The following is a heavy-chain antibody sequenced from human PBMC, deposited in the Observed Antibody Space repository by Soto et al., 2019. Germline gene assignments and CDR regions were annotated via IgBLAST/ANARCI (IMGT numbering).Heavy chain of an antibody. Sequence: EVQLLESGGGLVQPGGSLRLSCAASGFTFSSYAMSWVRQAPGKGLEWVSAISGSGGSTYYADSVKGRFTISRDKSKNTLYLQMNSLRAEDTAVYYCAKDRPAGGPWIGYSSGWFDYWGQGTLVTVSS. CDR1: GFTFSSYA. V-gene: IGHV3-23*01. J-gene: IGHJ4*02. CDR2: ISGSGGST. D-gene: IGHD6-19*01. CDR3: AKDRPAGGPWIGYSSGWFDY.